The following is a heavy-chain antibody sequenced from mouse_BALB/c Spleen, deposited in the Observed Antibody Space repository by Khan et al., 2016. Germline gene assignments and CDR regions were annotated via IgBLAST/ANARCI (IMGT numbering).Heavy chain of an antibody. CDR1: GCTFTDYY. J-gene: IGHJ4*01. Sequence: EVELVESGGGLVQPGGSLRLSCATSGCTFTDYYMSWVRQPPGKALEWLGFIRNKANGYTTEYSASVKGRFTISRDNSQSILYLQMNTLRAEDSATYYCASPLLRCYAMDYWGQGTSVTVSS. CDR3: ASPLLRCYAMDY. CDR2: IRNKANGYTT. V-gene: IGHV7-3*02. D-gene: IGHD1-1*01.